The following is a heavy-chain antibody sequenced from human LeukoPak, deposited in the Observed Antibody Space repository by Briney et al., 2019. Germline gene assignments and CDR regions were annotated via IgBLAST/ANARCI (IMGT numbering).Heavy chain of an antibody. CDR1: GGSVSSSSDY. D-gene: IGHD6-25*01. CDR3: ARPSHSGYLDGGAFDI. Sequence: SETLSLTCTVSGGSVSSSSDYWGWIRQAPGKGLEWIGSIYYHENTYYNSSLKSRVTISVDTSKNQFSLKLNSVTAADTAVYCCARPSHSGYLDGGAFDIWGQGTMVTVSS. J-gene: IGHJ3*02. V-gene: IGHV4-39*01. CDR2: IYYHENT.